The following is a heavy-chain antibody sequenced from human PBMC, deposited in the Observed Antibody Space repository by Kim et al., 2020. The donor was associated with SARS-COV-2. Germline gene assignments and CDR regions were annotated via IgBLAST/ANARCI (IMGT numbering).Heavy chain of an antibody. J-gene: IGHJ4*02. D-gene: IGHD3-10*01. V-gene: IGHV7-4-1*02. CDR3: AVRSLDFDY. Sequence: TGNQTFARSFTGRFVFSLDTSVSTAYMQISSLKAEDTAVYYCAVRSLDFDYWGQGTLVTVSS. CDR2: TGNQ.